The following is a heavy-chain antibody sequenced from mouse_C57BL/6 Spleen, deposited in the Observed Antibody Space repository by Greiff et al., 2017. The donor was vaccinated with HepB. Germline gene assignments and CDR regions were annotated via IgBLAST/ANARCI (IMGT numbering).Heavy chain of an antibody. CDR3: AREYGSSYAWFAY. Sequence: QVQLQQPGAELVKPGASVKMSCMASGYTFTSYWITWVKQRPGQGLEWIGDIYPGSGSTNYNEKFKSKATLTVDTSSSTAYMQLSSLTSEDSAVYYCAREYGSSYAWFAYWGQGTLVTVSA. CDR1: GYTFTSYW. V-gene: IGHV1-55*01. D-gene: IGHD1-1*01. CDR2: IYPGSGST. J-gene: IGHJ3*01.